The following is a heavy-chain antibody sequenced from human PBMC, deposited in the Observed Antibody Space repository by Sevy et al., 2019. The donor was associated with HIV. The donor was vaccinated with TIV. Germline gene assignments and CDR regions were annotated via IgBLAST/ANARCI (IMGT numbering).Heavy chain of an antibody. V-gene: IGHV4-34*01. J-gene: IGHJ6*02. CDR3: ARGLTMVRGVIILGYYYYYGMDV. Sequence: SETLSLTCAVYGGSFSGYYWSWIRQPPGKGLEWIGEINHSGSTNYNPSLNSRVTISVDTSKNQFSLKLSSVTAADTAVYYCARGLTMVRGVIILGYYYYYGMDVWVQGTTVTVSS. D-gene: IGHD3-10*01. CDR1: GGSFSGYY. CDR2: INHSGST.